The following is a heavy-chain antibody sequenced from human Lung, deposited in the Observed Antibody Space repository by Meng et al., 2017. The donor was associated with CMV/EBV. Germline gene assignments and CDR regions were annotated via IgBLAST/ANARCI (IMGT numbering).Heavy chain of an antibody. CDR1: GFTFSSYA. J-gene: IGHJ4*02. Sequence: GESXKISCAASGFTFSSYALHWVRQAPGKGLEWVAVISYDGSIKHYADSVKGRFSISRDNPKNTLYLQMNSLRADDTAVYYCARDRYYYDSNFDHWGQGTLVTGSS. CDR2: ISYDGSIK. CDR3: ARDRYYYDSNFDH. V-gene: IGHV3-30-3*01. D-gene: IGHD3-22*01.